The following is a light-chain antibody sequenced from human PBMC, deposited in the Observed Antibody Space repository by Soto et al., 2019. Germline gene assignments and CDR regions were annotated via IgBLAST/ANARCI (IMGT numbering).Light chain of an antibody. J-gene: IGLJ2*01. V-gene: IGLV2-8*01. CDR2: EVS. CDR1: SSDVGGYNY. Sequence: QPVLTQPPSASGSPGQSVTISCTGTSSDVGGYNYVSWYQHHPGKGPKLMIYEVSKRPSGVPDRFSGSKSGTSASLVISGLRSEDEADYHCAAWDDSLIAVVFGGGTKLTVL. CDR3: AAWDDSLIAVV.